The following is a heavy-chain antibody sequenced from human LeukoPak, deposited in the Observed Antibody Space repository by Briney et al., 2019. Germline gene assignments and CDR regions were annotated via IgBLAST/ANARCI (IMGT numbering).Heavy chain of an antibody. D-gene: IGHD5-12*01. CDR1: GYTFTGYY. CDR2: INPNSGGT. Sequence: ASVKVSCKASGYTFTGYYMHWVRQAPGQGLEWMGWINPNSGGTNYAQKFQGRVTMTRDTSISTVYMELSRLRSDDTAVYYCASAGYSSYEYYYYYGMDVWGQGTTVTVSS. J-gene: IGHJ6*02. V-gene: IGHV1-2*02. CDR3: ASAGYSSYEYYYYYGMDV.